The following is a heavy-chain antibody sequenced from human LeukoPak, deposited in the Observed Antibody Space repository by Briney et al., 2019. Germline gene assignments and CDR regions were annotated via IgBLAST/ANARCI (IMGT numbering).Heavy chain of an antibody. CDR2: IWYDGSNK. Sequence: GGSLRLSCAASGFTFSTYAMSWVRQAPGKGLESVAVIWYDGSNKYYADSVKGRFTISRDNSKNTLYLQMNSLRAEDTAVYYCARDGELPADYWGQGTLVTVSS. V-gene: IGHV3-33*08. J-gene: IGHJ4*02. CDR1: GFTFSTYA. CDR3: ARDGELPADY. D-gene: IGHD1-26*01.